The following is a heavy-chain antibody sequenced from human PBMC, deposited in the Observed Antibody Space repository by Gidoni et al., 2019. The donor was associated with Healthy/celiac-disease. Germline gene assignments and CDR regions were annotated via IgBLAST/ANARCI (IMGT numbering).Heavy chain of an antibody. V-gene: IGHV3-7*03. Sequence: EVQLVESGGGLVQPGGSLSLSCAASGFPFRSYWLSWVRQAPGKGMAWVANIKQDGSEKYYVDSVKGRFTISRDNAKNSLYLQKNSLRAEDTAVYYCARAYYDYVWGSFKDAFDIWGQGTMVTVSS. J-gene: IGHJ3*02. D-gene: IGHD3-16*01. CDR2: IKQDGSEK. CDR3: ARAYYDYVWGSFKDAFDI. CDR1: GFPFRSYW.